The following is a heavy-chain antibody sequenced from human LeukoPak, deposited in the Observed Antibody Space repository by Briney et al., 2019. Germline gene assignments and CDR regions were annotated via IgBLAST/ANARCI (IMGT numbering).Heavy chain of an antibody. Sequence: SETLSLTCTVSGGSISSYYWSWIRQPPGKGLEWIGYIYYSGSTNYNPSLKSRVTISVDTSKNQFSLKLSSVTAADTAVYFCARGEFSSGWAYWGQGTLVTVSS. D-gene: IGHD6-19*01. V-gene: IGHV4-59*01. CDR2: IYYSGST. J-gene: IGHJ4*02. CDR1: GGSISSYY. CDR3: ARGEFSSGWAY.